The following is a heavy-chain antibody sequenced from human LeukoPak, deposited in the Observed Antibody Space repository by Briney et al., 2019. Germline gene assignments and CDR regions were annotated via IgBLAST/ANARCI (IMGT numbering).Heavy chain of an antibody. D-gene: IGHD5-12*01. CDR1: GFTFSSYA. CDR2: ISYDGSNK. V-gene: IGHV3-30-3*01. J-gene: IGHJ4*02. Sequence: GGSLRLSCAASGFTFSSYAMHWVRQAPGKGLEWVAVISYDGSNKYYADSVKGRFTISRDNSKNTLYLQMNSLRSEDTAVYYCAREKPNSGYATFDYWGQGTLVTVSS. CDR3: AREKPNSGYATFDY.